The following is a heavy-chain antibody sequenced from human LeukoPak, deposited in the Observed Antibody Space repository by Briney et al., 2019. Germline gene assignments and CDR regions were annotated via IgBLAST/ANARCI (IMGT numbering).Heavy chain of an antibody. CDR1: GFTFDDYG. CDR2: IHWNDGST. CDR3: ARVSNYENLYSFDY. J-gene: IGHJ4*02. V-gene: IGHV3-20*04. Sequence: RPGGSLRLSCAASGFTFDDYGMSWVRQAPGKGLEWVSGIHWNDGSTGYADSVKGRFTISRDNAKNSLYLQMNSLRAEDTALYYCARVSNYENLYSFDYRGQGTLVTVSS. D-gene: IGHD3-3*01.